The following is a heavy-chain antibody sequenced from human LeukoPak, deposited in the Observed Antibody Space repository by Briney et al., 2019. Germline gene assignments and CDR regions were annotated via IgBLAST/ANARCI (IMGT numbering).Heavy chain of an antibody. Sequence: GASVKVSCKASGYTFTSYGISWVRQAPGQGLEWMGWISAYNGNTNYAQKLQGRVTMTTDTSTSTAYMELRSLRSDDTAVYYCARGGIIVGATNFFDYWGQGTLVTVSS. CDR1: GYTFTSYG. J-gene: IGHJ4*02. CDR3: ARGGIIVGATNFFDY. CDR2: ISAYNGNT. V-gene: IGHV1-18*01. D-gene: IGHD1-26*01.